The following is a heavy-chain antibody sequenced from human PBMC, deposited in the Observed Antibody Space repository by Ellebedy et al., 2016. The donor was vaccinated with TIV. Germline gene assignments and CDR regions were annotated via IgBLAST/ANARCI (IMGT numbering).Heavy chain of an antibody. V-gene: IGHV3-7*01. CDR1: GFTFSSYW. CDR2: IKQDGSEK. D-gene: IGHD2-15*01. Sequence: GESLKISXAASGFTFSSYWMSWVRQAPGKGLEWVANIKQDGSEKYYVDSVKGRFTISRDNAKNSLYLQMNSLRAEDTAVYYCAREVVAATDNWFDPWGQGTLVTVSS. J-gene: IGHJ5*02. CDR3: AREVVAATDNWFDP.